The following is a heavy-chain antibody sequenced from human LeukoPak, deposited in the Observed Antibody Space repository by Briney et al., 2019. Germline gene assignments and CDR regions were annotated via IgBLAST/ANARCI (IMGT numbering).Heavy chain of an antibody. V-gene: IGHV4-39*07. D-gene: IGHD3-16*01. Sequence: SETLSLTCTVSGGSISSSSYYWGWIRQPPGKGLEWIGSIYYSGSTYYNPSLKSRVTISVDTSKNQFSPKLSSVTAADTAVYYCARDGGVPLDYWGQGTLVTVSS. CDR1: GGSISSSSYY. J-gene: IGHJ4*02. CDR2: IYYSGST. CDR3: ARDGGVPLDY.